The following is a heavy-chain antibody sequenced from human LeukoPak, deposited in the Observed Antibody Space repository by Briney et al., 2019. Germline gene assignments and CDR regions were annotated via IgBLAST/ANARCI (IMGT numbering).Heavy chain of an antibody. CDR3: AKLAQMEWLLSPYFDY. Sequence: PGGSLRLSCAASGFTFSSYAMHWVRQAPGKGLEWVAVISYDGSNKYYADSVKGRFTISRDNSKNTLYLQMNSLRAEDTAVYYCAKLAQMEWLLSPYFDYWGQGTLVTVSS. CDR1: GFTFSSYA. CDR2: ISYDGSNK. J-gene: IGHJ4*02. V-gene: IGHV3-30*04. D-gene: IGHD3-3*01.